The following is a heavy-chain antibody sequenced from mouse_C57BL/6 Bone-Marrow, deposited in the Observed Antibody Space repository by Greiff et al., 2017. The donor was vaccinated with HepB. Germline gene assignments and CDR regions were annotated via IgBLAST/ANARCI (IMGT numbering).Heavy chain of an antibody. V-gene: IGHV1-18*01. CDR3: AREEDYGSPSFAY. J-gene: IGHJ3*01. Sequence: VHVKQSGPELVKPGASVKIPCKASGYTFTDYNMDWVKQSHGKSLEWIGDINPNNGGTIYNQKFKGKATLTVDKSSSTAYMELRSLTSEDTAVYYCAREEDYGSPSFAYWGQGTLVTVSA. D-gene: IGHD1-1*01. CDR1: GYTFTDYN. CDR2: INPNNGGT.